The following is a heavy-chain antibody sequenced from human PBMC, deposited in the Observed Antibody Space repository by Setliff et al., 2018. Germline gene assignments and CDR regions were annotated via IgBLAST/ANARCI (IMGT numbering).Heavy chain of an antibody. Sequence: ASVKVSCKTSGYTFTTYAINWVRQAPGQGLEWMGWINTNTGNPTYAQGFTGRFVFSLDPSVSTAYLEISSLKAEDTAHYYCATGSLAIAGTGHWGQGTLVTVSS. CDR3: ATGSLAIAGTGH. D-gene: IGHD6-13*01. CDR1: GYTFTTYA. J-gene: IGHJ4*02. CDR2: INTNTGNP. V-gene: IGHV7-4-1*02.